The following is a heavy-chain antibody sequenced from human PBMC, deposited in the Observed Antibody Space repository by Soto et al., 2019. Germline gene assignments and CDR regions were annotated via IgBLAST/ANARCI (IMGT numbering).Heavy chain of an antibody. Sequence: SETLSLTCAVYCGSFSGYYWSWIRQPPGKGLEWIGEINHSGSTNYNPSLKSRVTISVDTSKNQFSLKLSSVTAADTAVYYCARGKDIVVVVAATLYFDYWGQGTLVTVSS. CDR3: ARGKDIVVVVAATLYFDY. J-gene: IGHJ4*02. CDR2: INHSGST. CDR1: CGSFSGYY. D-gene: IGHD2-15*01. V-gene: IGHV4-34*01.